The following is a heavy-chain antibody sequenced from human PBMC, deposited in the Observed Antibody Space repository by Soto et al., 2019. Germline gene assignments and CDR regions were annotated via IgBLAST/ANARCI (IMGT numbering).Heavy chain of an antibody. CDR3: AKGGGFDWLLFAFDI. CDR2: ISYDGSNK. CDR1: GFTFSSYG. D-gene: IGHD3-9*01. V-gene: IGHV3-30*18. J-gene: IGHJ3*02. Sequence: QSGGSLRLSCAASGFTFSSYGMHWVRQAPGKGLEWVAVISYDGSNKYYADSVKGRFTISRDNSKNTLYLQMNSLRAEDTVVYYCAKGGGFDWLLFAFDIWGQGTMVTVSS.